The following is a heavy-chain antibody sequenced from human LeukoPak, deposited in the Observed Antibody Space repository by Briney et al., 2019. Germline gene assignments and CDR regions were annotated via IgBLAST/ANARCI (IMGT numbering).Heavy chain of an antibody. CDR1: GYTFTSYG. Sequence: GASVKVSCTASGYTFTSYGMHWVRQAPGQGLEWMGGIIPIFGTANYAQKFQGRVTITADESTSTAYMELSSLRSEDTAVYYCASRYSGSYVGWGQGTLVTVSS. CDR2: IIPIFGTA. V-gene: IGHV1-69*13. J-gene: IGHJ4*02. D-gene: IGHD1-26*01. CDR3: ASRYSGSYVG.